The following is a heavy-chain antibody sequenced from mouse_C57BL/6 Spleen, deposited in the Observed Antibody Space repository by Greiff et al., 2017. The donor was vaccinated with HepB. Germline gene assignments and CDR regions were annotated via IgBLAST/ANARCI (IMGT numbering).Heavy chain of an antibody. J-gene: IGHJ2*01. CDR3: ARCGYGSSYDYFDY. V-gene: IGHV1-31*01. CDR2: IYPYNGVS. CDR1: GYSFTGYY. D-gene: IGHD1-1*01. Sequence: VQLKESGPELVKPGASVKISCKASGYSFTGYYMHWVKQSHGNILDWIGYIYPYNGVSSYNQKFKGKATLTVDKSSSTAYMELRSLTSEDSAVYYCARCGYGSSYDYFDYWGQGTTLTVSS.